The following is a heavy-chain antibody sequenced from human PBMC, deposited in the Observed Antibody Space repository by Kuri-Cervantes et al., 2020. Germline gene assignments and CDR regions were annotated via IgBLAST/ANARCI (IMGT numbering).Heavy chain of an antibody. V-gene: IGHV4-59*01. J-gene: IGHJ5*02. CDR1: GGSISSYY. CDR2: IYYSGST. CDR3: ARGGTYRFDP. Sequence: GSLRLSCTVSGGSISSYYWSWIRQPPGKGLEWIGYIYYSGSTNYNPSLKSRVTISVDTSKNQFSLKLSSVTAADTAVYYCARGGTYRFDPWGQGTLVPSPQ. D-gene: IGHD1-14*01.